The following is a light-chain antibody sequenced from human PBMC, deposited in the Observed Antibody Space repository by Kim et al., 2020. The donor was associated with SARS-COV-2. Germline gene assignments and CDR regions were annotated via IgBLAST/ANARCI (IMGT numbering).Light chain of an antibody. V-gene: IGLV6-57*03. CDR3: QSYDSRSWV. CDR1: SGGIASNH. Sequence: LTQPHSVSESPGRTVTISCTRSSGGIASNHVQWYQQRPGSAPTTVIYEDSLRASGVPDRFSGSIDSSSNSASLTISGLKTEDEADYYCQSYDSRSWVFGGGTQLTVL. J-gene: IGLJ3*02. CDR2: EDS.